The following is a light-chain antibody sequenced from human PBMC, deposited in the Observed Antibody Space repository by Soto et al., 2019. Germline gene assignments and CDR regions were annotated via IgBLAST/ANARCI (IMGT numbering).Light chain of an antibody. V-gene: IGKV3-11*01. CDR1: QSVSSY. Sequence: EIVLTQSPATQSLSPGERATLSCRASQSVSSYFAWYQQKPGQAPRLLIYDASNRATCIPARFSGSGSGTDFTLTSRSLEPEDFAVYYCQQRRTWPLTFGGGTKVEIK. CDR2: DAS. J-gene: IGKJ4*01. CDR3: QQRRTWPLT.